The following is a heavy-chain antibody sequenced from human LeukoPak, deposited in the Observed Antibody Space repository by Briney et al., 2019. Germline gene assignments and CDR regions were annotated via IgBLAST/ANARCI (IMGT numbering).Heavy chain of an antibody. J-gene: IGHJ4*02. D-gene: IGHD3-3*01. CDR3: ATQIDYDFWSGYYGY. CDR1: GFTFSNFA. V-gene: IGHV3-23*01. CDR2: ISGSGGTT. Sequence: TGGSLRLSCAAAGFTFSNFAMAWVRQAPGKGLEWVSSISGSGGTTNYADSVKGRFTTFRDNSKNTLYLQMNSLRVEDTAVYYCATQIDYDFWSGYYGYWGQGTLVTVSS.